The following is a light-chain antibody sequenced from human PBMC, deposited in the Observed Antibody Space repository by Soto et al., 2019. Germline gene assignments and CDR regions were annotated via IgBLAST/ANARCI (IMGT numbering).Light chain of an antibody. Sequence: DIQMTQSPSSLSASVGDRVSITCRASQNINTYLNWYQQKSGRAPKLLIYGATSLQGGVPSRFSGSGFGTDFTLTITSLRPEDFATYYCQQSFSTFWTFGQGTNLEIK. CDR2: GAT. CDR3: QQSFSTFWT. V-gene: IGKV1-39*01. J-gene: IGKJ2*01. CDR1: QNINTY.